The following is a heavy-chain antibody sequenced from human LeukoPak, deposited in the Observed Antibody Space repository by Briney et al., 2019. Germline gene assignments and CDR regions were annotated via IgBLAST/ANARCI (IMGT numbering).Heavy chain of an antibody. Sequence: SQTLSLTCAISGNSVSSNGASWNWIRQSPSRGLEWLGRTYYRSQQWHSDYAPSVKGRITLNPDTSKNQFSLQLNSMTPEDTAVYYCGRETDFGVVTNWGQGTLVTVSS. V-gene: IGHV6-1*01. CDR3: GRETDFGVVTN. CDR1: GNSVSSNGAS. D-gene: IGHD3-3*01. J-gene: IGHJ4*02. CDR2: TYYRSQQWHS.